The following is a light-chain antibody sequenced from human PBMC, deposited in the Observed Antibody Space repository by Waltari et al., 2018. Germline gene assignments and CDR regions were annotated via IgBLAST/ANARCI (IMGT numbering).Light chain of an antibody. CDR3: AAWDDVLSGVV. CDR2: EVT. V-gene: IGLV2-14*02. J-gene: IGLJ2*01. CDR1: SGDIGSYNV. Sequence: QSALTQTASVSGSPGQSITISCPGTSGDIGSYNVVSWYQHHPGNAPHVIIYEVTKRPSGVPDRFSGSKSGTSASLAISGVRSEDEADYHCAAWDDVLSGVVFGGGTKLIVL.